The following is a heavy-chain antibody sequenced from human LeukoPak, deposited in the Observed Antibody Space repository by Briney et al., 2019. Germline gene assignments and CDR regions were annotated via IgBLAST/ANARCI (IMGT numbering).Heavy chain of an antibody. V-gene: IGHV4-30-4*01. J-gene: IGHJ5*02. CDR1: GGSISSGDYY. D-gene: IGHD4-17*01. CDR3: ARGHGDFNWLDP. CDR2: IYYSGST. Sequence: TSETLSLTCTVSGGSISSGDYYWSWIRQPPGKGLEWIGYIYYSGSTYYNPSLKSRVTISVDTSKNQFSLKLSSVTAADTAVYYCARGHGDFNWLDPWGQGTLVTVSS.